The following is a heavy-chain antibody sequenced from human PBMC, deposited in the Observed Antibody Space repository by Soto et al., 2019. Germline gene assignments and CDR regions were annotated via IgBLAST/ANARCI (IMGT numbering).Heavy chain of an antibody. J-gene: IGHJ3*02. Sequence: ASVKVSCKASGYTFTSYGISWVRQAPGQGLEWMGWISAYNGNTNYAQKLQGRVTMTTDTSTSTAYMELRSLRSDDTAVYYCARVHYDSSGFGDAFDIWGQGTMVTVSS. D-gene: IGHD3-22*01. CDR2: ISAYNGNT. CDR1: GYTFTSYG. V-gene: IGHV1-18*01. CDR3: ARVHYDSSGFGDAFDI.